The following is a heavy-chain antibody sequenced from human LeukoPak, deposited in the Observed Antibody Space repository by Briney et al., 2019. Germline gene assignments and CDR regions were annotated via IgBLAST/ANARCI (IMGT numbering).Heavy chain of an antibody. J-gene: IGHJ4*02. CDR2: IYYSGST. CDR1: GGSISSSSYY. CDR3: AANSLYYYDSSGPLDY. D-gene: IGHD3-22*01. Sequence: SSETLSLTCTVSGGSISSSSYYWGWIRQPPGKGLEWIGSIYYSGSTYYNPSLKSRVTISVDTSKNQFSLKLSSVTAADTAVYYCAANSLYYYDSSGPLDYWGQGALVIVSS. V-gene: IGHV4-39*07.